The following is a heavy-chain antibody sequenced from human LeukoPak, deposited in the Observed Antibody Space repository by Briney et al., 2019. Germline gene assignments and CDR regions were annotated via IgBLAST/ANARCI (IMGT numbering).Heavy chain of an antibody. CDR2: ISGSGGST. V-gene: IGHV3-23*01. D-gene: IGHD3-3*01. J-gene: IGHJ6*02. CDR3: AKDLAPYYDFWSGYYYYYYGMDV. CDR1: VFTFSRYA. Sequence: PGGSLRLSCAASVFTFSRYAMSWVRQAPGKGLEWVSAISGSGGSTYYADSVKGRFTISRDNSKNTLYLQMNSLRAEDTAVYYCAKDLAPYYDFWSGYYYYYYGMDVWGQGTTATVSS.